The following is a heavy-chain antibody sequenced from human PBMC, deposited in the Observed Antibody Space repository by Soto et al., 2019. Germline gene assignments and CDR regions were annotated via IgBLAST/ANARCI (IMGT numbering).Heavy chain of an antibody. CDR2: IYYSGST. V-gene: IGHV4-39*01. J-gene: IGHJ6*02. Sequence: SETLSLTCTVSGVSISSSSYYWGWMRQPPGKGLEWIGSIYYSGSTYYNPSLKSRVTISVDTSKNQFSLKLSSVTAADTAVYYCARRGAAAGYYYYSYGMDVWGQGTTVTVTS. D-gene: IGHD6-13*01. CDR3: ARRGAAAGYYYYSYGMDV. CDR1: GVSISSSSYY.